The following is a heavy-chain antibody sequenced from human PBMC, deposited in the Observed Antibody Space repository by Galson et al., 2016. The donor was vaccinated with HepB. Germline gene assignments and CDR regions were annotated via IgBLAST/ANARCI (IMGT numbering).Heavy chain of an antibody. CDR1: GGSISSDGHY. Sequence: TLSLTCTVSGGSISSDGHYWSWIRQHPGKGLEWIGYIHYSGNTYYNPSVKGRVIISVDTSKNQFSLKLRSVTAADTAVYYCARARVGSTDYWGQGTPVTVSS. CDR2: IHYSGNT. V-gene: IGHV4-31*03. CDR3: ARARVGSTDY. J-gene: IGHJ4*02. D-gene: IGHD1-26*01.